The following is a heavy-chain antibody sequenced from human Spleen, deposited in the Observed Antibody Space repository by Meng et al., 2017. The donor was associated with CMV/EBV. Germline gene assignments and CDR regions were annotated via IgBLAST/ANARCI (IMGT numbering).Heavy chain of an antibody. V-gene: IGHV4-4*02. CDR3: AGHFGFSLAS. CDR1: GDSISSNW. J-gene: IGHJ4*02. CDR2: IHHSGDT. Sequence: SLTCTVSGDSISSNWWSGVRQPPGKGLEWIGEIHHSGDTNYNPSLWSRVTISVDRTSNQLSLTMTSVTAADTAVYYCAGHFGFSLASWGQGTLVTVSS. D-gene: IGHD3-3*01.